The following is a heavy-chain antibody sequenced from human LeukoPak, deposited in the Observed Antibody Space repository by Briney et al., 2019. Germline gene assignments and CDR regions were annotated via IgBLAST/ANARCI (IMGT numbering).Heavy chain of an antibody. CDR3: ASRTTADAFDI. CDR1: GGSISSYY. Sequence: SETLSLTCTVSGGSISSYYWSWIRQPPGKGLEWVGYIYDTGSTNYNPSLKSRATISVDSSKNQLSLKLSSVTAADTAVFYCASRTTADAFDIWGQGTMVTVSS. V-gene: IGHV4-59*01. CDR2: IYDTGST. J-gene: IGHJ3*02. D-gene: IGHD2/OR15-2a*01.